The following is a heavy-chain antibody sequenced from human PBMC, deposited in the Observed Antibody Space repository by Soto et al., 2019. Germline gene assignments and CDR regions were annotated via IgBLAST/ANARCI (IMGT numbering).Heavy chain of an antibody. CDR2: IYYSGST. D-gene: IGHD6-19*01. CDR3: ARCERYSRGWYKGKGFGP. Sequence: TSETLSLTCAVYGGSFSGYYWSWIRQPPGKGLEWIGEIYYSGSTNYNPSLKSRGIISVDTTKNQFSLKLSSVTAADTAVYYCARCERYSRGWYKGKGFGPWGQRTLVTVSS. V-gene: IGHV4-34*01. CDR1: GGSFSGYY. J-gene: IGHJ5*02.